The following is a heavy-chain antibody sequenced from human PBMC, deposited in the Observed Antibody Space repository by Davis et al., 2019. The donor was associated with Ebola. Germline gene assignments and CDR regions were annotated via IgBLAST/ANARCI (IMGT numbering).Heavy chain of an antibody. CDR3: ARDLTVRGIAAAGSGY. D-gene: IGHD6-13*01. Sequence: AAPVKVSCKASGYTFTSYYMHWVRQAPGQGLEWMGIINPSGGSTSYAQKFQGRVTMTRDTSTSTVYMELSSLRSEDTAVYYCARDLTVRGIAAAGSGYWGQGTLVTVSS. CDR1: GYTFTSYY. J-gene: IGHJ4*02. CDR2: INPSGGST. V-gene: IGHV1-46*01.